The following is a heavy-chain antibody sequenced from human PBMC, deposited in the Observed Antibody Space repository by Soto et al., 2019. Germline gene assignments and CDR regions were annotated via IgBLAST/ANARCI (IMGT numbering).Heavy chain of an antibody. CDR2: ISAYNGYT. Sequence: VQLVQSPAEVKKSGASVKVSCQTSGYSFTTYGTSWVRQAPGQGLEWIGWISAYNGYTIYAQDLQARVTMTTDTTTSTAYMELRSLRYDDTAIYYCARGRGGSSWFEISHYFDTWGQGTLVTVSS. CDR1: GYSFTTYG. CDR3: ARGRGGSSWFEISHYFDT. V-gene: IGHV1-18*01. D-gene: IGHD6-13*01. J-gene: IGHJ4*02.